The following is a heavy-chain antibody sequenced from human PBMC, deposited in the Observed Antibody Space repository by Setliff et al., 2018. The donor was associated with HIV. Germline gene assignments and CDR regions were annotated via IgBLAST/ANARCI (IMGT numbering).Heavy chain of an antibody. V-gene: IGHV3-30*02. CDR2: IRYDGSNK. Sequence: GSLRLSCAASGFTFSSYGMHWVRQAPGKGLEWVAFIRYDGSNKYYADSVKGRFTISRDNSKNTLYLQMNSLRAKDAAVYYCAKAFGYCSGGSCPVLMDVWGKGITVTVSS. J-gene: IGHJ6*03. CDR3: AKAFGYCSGGSCPVLMDV. D-gene: IGHD2-15*01. CDR1: GFTFSSYG.